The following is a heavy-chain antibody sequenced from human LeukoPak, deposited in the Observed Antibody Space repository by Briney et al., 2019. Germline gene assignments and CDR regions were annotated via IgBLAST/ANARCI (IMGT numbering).Heavy chain of an antibody. Sequence: ASVKVSCKTSGYTFTSYYMHWVRQAPGQGLEWMGIINPSGGSTSYAQKFQGRVTMTRDTSTSTVYMELSSPRSEDTAVYYCAREEMTTVTTDYYYYGMDVWGQGTTVTVSS. J-gene: IGHJ6*02. D-gene: IGHD4-11*01. CDR3: AREEMTTVTTDYYYYGMDV. CDR1: GYTFTSYY. CDR2: INPSGGST. V-gene: IGHV1-46*01.